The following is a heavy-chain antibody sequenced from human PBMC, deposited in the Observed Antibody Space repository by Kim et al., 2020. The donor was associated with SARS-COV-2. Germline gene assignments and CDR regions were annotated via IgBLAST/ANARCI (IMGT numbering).Heavy chain of an antibody. CDR1: GYSFTSYW. J-gene: IGHJ6*02. CDR3: ASQRSYCSSTSCLRSYGMDV. CDR2: IYPGDSDT. D-gene: IGHD2-2*01. V-gene: IGHV5-51*01. Sequence: GESLKISCKGSGYSFTSYWIGWVRQIPGKGLEWMGIIYPGDSDTRYSPSFQGQVTISADKSISTAYLQWSSLKASDTAMYYCASQRSYCSSTSCLRSYGMDVWGQGTTVTVSS.